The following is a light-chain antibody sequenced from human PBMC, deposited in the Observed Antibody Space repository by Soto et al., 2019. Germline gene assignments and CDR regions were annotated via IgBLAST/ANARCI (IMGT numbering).Light chain of an antibody. CDR1: QSVSSY. V-gene: IGKV3-11*01. Sequence: EIVLTQSPATLSVSPGERATLSCRARQSVSSYLAWYQQKPGQAPRLLIYDASSRATATPDRFRGSGSGTDFTLTINRLEPEDFALYYCQQYSAYPLSFGGGTKVDIK. J-gene: IGKJ4*01. CDR3: QQYSAYPLS. CDR2: DAS.